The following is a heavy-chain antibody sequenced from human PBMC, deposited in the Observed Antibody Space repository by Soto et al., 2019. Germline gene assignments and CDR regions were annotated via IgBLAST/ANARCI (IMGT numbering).Heavy chain of an antibody. J-gene: IGHJ4*02. CDR3: AKDTPALTPETVVY. CDR1: GFTFSSYA. D-gene: IGHD2-15*01. V-gene: IGHV3-23*01. Sequence: EVPLLESGGGLVQPGGSLRLSCAASGFTFSSYAMSWVRQAPGKGLEWVSAISGSGISTYYADSVKGRFTISRDNSKITLYLQMISLRAEDTAVYYCAKDTPALTPETVVYWGQGTLVTVSS. CDR2: ISGSGIST.